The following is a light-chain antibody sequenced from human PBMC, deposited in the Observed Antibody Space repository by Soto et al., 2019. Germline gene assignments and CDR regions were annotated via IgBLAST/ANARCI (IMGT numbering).Light chain of an antibody. CDR1: QSVSSN. CDR3: QQYNNWRVT. V-gene: IGKV3-15*01. Sequence: EIVMTQSPATLSVSPGERATLSCRASQSVSSNLAWYQQKPGQAPRLLIYGASTRATGIPARFSGSGSGTEFTLIFSSLQSEDFAVYYCQQYNNWRVTFGQGTKVDIK. CDR2: GAS. J-gene: IGKJ1*01.